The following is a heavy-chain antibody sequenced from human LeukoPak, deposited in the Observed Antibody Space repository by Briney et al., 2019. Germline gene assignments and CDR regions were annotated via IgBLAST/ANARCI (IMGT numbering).Heavy chain of an antibody. CDR1: GFTFSSYA. D-gene: IGHD3-3*01. Sequence: GRSLRLSCAASGFTFSSYAMHWVRQAPGKGLEWVAVISYDGSNKYYADSVKGRFTISRDNSKNTLYLQMNSLRAEDTAVYYCARILGGRYPSDFRSGSSHDAFDIWGQGTMVTVSS. CDR2: ISYDGSNK. V-gene: IGHV3-30-3*01. J-gene: IGHJ3*02. CDR3: ARILGGRYPSDFRSGSSHDAFDI.